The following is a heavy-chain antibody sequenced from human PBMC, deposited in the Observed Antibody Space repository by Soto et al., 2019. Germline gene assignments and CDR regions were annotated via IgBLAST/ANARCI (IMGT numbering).Heavy chain of an antibody. D-gene: IGHD3-9*01. J-gene: IGHJ4*02. CDR1: GFTFSSYG. Sequence: GGSLRLSCAASGFTFSSYGMHWVRQAPGKGLEWVAVIWYDGSNKYYADSVKGRFTISRDNSKNTLYLQMNSLRAEDTAVYYCARDYYDILTGYYTGVPDYWGQGTLVTVSS. V-gene: IGHV3-33*01. CDR3: ARDYYDILTGYYTGVPDY. CDR2: IWYDGSNK.